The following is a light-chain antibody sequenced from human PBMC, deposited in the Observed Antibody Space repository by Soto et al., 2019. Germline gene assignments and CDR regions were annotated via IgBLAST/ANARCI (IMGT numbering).Light chain of an antibody. CDR1: QSVSSN. CDR2: GAS. CDR3: QQRSNWPPIT. Sequence: EIVMKQSPATLSVSPGERATLSCRASQSVSSNLAWYQQKPGQAPRLLIYGASNRATGIPARFSGSGSETDFTLTISSLEPEDFAVYYCQQRSNWPPITFGQGTRLEIK. V-gene: IGKV3-11*01. J-gene: IGKJ5*01.